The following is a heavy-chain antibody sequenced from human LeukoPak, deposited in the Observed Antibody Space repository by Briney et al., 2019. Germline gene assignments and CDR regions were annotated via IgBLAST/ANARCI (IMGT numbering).Heavy chain of an antibody. CDR3: ARGRYCSSVTCSNDAFDI. CDR1: GYTFTGYY. CDR2: INPNSGGT. J-gene: IGHJ3*02. Sequence: GASVKVSCKASGYTFTGYYVHWVRQAPGQGLEWVGWINPNSGGTNYAQKFQGRVTMTRDTSISTAYMEVSRLRSDDTAVYYCARGRYCSSVTCSNDAFDIWGQGAMVTVSS. D-gene: IGHD2-2*01. V-gene: IGHV1-2*02.